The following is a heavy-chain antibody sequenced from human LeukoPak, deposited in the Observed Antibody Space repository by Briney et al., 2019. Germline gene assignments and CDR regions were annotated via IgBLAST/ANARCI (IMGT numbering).Heavy chain of an antibody. J-gene: IGHJ4*02. V-gene: IGHV3-48*04. CDR3: ARTFDY. CDR2: ISSDSDII. Sequence: GGSLRLSCAASGFAFSSSSMNWVRQAPGKGLEWISYISSDSDIIYYADSVKGRFTISRDNAKNALYLQMNSLRAEDTAVYYCARTFDYWGQGTLVTVSS. CDR1: GFAFSSSS.